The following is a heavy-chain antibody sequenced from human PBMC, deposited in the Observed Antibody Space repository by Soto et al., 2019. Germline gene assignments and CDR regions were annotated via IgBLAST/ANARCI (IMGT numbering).Heavy chain of an antibody. J-gene: IGHJ4*02. Sequence: QVQLVQSGGELKKPGASVKVSCKASGYTFTNYAISWVRQAPGRGLEWMGWVNTYNGNPNYAQMFQGRVTMNTDPSAGTAYMELRSLKSDDSAIYCCARDSQYSTSWQRFDSWGQGMLVTVSS. V-gene: IGHV1-18*01. CDR2: VNTYNGNP. D-gene: IGHD6-13*01. CDR1: GYTFTNYA. CDR3: ARDSQYSTSWQRFDS.